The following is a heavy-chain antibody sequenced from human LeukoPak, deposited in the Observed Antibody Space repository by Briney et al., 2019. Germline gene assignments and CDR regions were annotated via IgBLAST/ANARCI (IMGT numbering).Heavy chain of an antibody. V-gene: IGHV4-34*01. CDR3: ARLTITRDSSYYYYGMDV. Sequence: SETLSLTCAVYGGSFSGYYWSWIRQPPGKGLEWIGEINHSGSTNYNPSLKSRVTISVDTSKNQFSLKLSSVTAADTAVYYCARLTITRDSSYYYYGMDVWGQGTTVTVSS. CDR2: INHSGST. J-gene: IGHJ6*02. CDR1: GGSFSGYY. D-gene: IGHD5-12*01.